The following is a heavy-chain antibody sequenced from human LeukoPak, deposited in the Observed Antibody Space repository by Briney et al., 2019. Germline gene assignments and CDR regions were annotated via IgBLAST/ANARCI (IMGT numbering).Heavy chain of an antibody. Sequence: QPGGSLRLSCAASGFSFSSYGMHWVRQAPGKGLEWVAFVRYDGSDKYYAESVKGRFTISRDNAKNSLYLQMNSLRAEDTAVYYCVKDHGGYVKYETFDYWGQGTLVTVSS. CDR3: VKDHGGYVKYETFDY. CDR2: VRYDGSDK. J-gene: IGHJ4*02. D-gene: IGHD5-12*01. CDR1: GFSFSSYG. V-gene: IGHV3-30*02.